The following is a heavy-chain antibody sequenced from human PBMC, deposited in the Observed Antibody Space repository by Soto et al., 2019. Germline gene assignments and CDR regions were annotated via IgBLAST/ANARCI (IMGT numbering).Heavy chain of an antibody. V-gene: IGHV1-2*04. CDR3: ARDRYYSSGWRYYYYGMDV. CDR2: INPNSGGT. J-gene: IGHJ6*02. D-gene: IGHD6-19*01. Sequence: GASVKVSCKASGYTFTGYYMHWVRQAPGQGLEWMGWINPNSGGTNYAQKFQGWVTMTRDTSISTAYMELSRLRSDDTAVYYCARDRYYSSGWRYYYYGMDVWGQGTTVTVSS. CDR1: GYTFTGYY.